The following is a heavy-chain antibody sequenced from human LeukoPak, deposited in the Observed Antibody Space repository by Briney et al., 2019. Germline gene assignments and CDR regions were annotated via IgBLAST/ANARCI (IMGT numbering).Heavy chain of an antibody. J-gene: IGHJ4*02. D-gene: IGHD3-10*01. V-gene: IGHV3-33*01. Sequence: SGGSLRLSCAASGFTFSNYDMHWVRQAPGKGLEWVALIWYDGSNEYYADSVKGRFTVSRDNSKNTLYLQMNSLRAEDTAVYYCARDQSHYTAPGDYWGQGTPVTVSS. CDR3: ARDQSHYTAPGDY. CDR2: IWYDGSNE. CDR1: GFTFSNYD.